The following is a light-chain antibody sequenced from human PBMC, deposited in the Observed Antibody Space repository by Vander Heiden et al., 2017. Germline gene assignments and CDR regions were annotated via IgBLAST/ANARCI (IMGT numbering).Light chain of an antibody. V-gene: IGKV3-20*01. CDR2: GAS. CDR3: QQYHTSPPYT. Sequence: DIVLTQSPGTLSLSPGERATLSCRASQSVTTSYLAWYQQKPGQAPRLLIYGASSRANGIPDRFSGSGSGTDFTLTISRLGPEDFAVYYCQQYHTSPPYTFGQGTKLEIK. CDR1: QSVTTSY. J-gene: IGKJ2*01.